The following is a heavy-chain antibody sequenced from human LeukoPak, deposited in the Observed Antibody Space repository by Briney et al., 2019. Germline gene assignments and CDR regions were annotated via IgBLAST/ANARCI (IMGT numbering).Heavy chain of an antibody. D-gene: IGHD6-13*01. V-gene: IGHV3-23*01. CDR3: AKAASSSWPSYYYGMDV. Sequence: PGGSLRLSCAASGFSVSGKFMSWVRQAPGMGLEWVSVITGSGGNTYYADSVKGRFTISKDNSKNTVYLQMSSLRVDDTAVYYCAKAASSSWPSYYYGMDVWGQGTTVTVSS. J-gene: IGHJ6*02. CDR2: ITGSGGNT. CDR1: GFSVSGKF.